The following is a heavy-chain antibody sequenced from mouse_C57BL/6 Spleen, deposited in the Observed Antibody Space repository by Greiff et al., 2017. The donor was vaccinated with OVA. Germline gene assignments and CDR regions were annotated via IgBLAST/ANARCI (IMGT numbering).Heavy chain of an antibody. Sequence: QVQLQQSGAELVRPGASVKLSCKASGYTFPDYYINWVKQRPGQGLEWIARIYPGSGNTYYNEKFKGKATLTAEKSSSTAYMQLSSLTSEDSAVYFCARERDSYDYDGYWGQGTTLTVSS. D-gene: IGHD2-4*01. CDR2: IYPGSGNT. CDR3: ARERDSYDYDGY. J-gene: IGHJ2*01. CDR1: GYTFPDYY. V-gene: IGHV1-76*01.